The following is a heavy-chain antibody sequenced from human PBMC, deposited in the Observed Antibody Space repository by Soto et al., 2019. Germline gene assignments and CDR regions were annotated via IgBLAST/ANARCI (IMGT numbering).Heavy chain of an antibody. J-gene: IGHJ4*02. CDR1: GFSLSNARMG. V-gene: IGHV2-26*01. CDR2: IFSNDEK. Sequence: SGPTPVNPTETLTLTCTVSGFSLSNARMGVSWIRQPPGKALEWLAHIFSNDEKSYSTSLKSRLTISKDTSKSQVVLTMTNMDPVDTATYYCARIVYSNYEGTDYFDYWGQGTLVTVYS. CDR3: ARIVYSNYEGTDYFDY. D-gene: IGHD4-4*01.